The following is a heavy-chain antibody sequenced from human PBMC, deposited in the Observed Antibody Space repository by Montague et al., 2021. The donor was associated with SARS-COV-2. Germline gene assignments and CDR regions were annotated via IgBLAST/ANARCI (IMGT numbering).Heavy chain of an antibody. V-gene: IGHV4-34*01. D-gene: IGHD5-18*01. CDR3: ARGGGYSYGGIDY. J-gene: IGHJ4*02. Sequence: SETLSLTCAVYGGSSSGYYWSWIRQPPGKGLEWIGEINHSGSTNYNPSLKSRVTISVDTSKNQFSLKLSSVTAADTAVYYCARGGGYSYGGIDYWGQGTLVTVSS. CDR2: INHSGST. CDR1: GGSSSGYY.